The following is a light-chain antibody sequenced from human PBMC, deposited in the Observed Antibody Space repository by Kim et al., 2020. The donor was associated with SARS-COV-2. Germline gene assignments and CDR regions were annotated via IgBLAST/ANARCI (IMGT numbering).Light chain of an antibody. Sequence: SYELTQPPSVLVSPGQTARITCSGDALPKQYAYWYQQKPGQAPVLVIYKDSERPSGIPERFSGSSSGTTVTLTISGVQAEDEADYYCQSADSSGTYPVFG. CDR1: ALPKQY. CDR2: KDS. J-gene: IGLJ3*02. CDR3: QSADSSGTYPV. V-gene: IGLV3-25*03.